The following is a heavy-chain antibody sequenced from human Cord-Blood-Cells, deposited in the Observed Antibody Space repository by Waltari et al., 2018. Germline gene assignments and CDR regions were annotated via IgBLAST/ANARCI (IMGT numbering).Heavy chain of an antibody. J-gene: IGHJ6*02. CDR2: IYYSGST. CDR1: GGSISSYY. Sequence: QVQLQESGPGLVKPSETLSLTCTVSGGSISSYYWSWIRQPPGKGLEWIGYIYYSGSTNYNPSLKSRVTISVDTSKNQFSLKLSSVTAADTAVYYCARDSHGLGPYYYYYGMDVWGQGTTVTVSS. V-gene: IGHV4-59*01. CDR3: ARDSHGLGPYYYYYGMDV. D-gene: IGHD7-27*01.